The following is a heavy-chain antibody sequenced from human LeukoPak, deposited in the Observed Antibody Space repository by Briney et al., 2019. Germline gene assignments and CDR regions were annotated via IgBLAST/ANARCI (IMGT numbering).Heavy chain of an antibody. CDR3: ATDRRSSGYYGAFDI. J-gene: IGHJ3*02. D-gene: IGHD3-10*01. Sequence: ASVKVSCKVSGYTFTDYYMHWVQQAPGKGLEWMGLVDPEDGETIYAEKFQGRVTITADTSTDTAYMELSSLRSEDTAVYYCATDRRSSGYYGAFDIWGQETMVPVSS. CDR1: GYTFTDYY. V-gene: IGHV1-69-2*01. CDR2: VDPEDGET.